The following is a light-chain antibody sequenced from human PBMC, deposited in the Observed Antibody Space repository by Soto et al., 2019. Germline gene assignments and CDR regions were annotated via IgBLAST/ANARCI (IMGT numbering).Light chain of an antibody. CDR2: DAS. CDR1: QSMRNN. Sequence: EIVLTQSTATLSVCPGERATLSFRASQSMRNNLAWYQQKPGQAPRVLIYDASSRATGIPDRLSGGGSGTDFTLTISRLEPGYFAVYYCQQYGSSGTCGQGTKVDIK. J-gene: IGKJ1*01. V-gene: IGKV3-20*01. CDR3: QQYGSSGT.